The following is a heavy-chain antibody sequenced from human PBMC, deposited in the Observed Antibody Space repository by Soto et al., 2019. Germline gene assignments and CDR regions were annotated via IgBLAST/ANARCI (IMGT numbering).Heavy chain of an antibody. J-gene: IGHJ4*02. V-gene: IGHV1-3*01. CDR2: INAGNGNT. CDR1: GYTFTSYA. CDR3: AGDEGGGSTAAAGNFDY. D-gene: IGHD6-13*01. Sequence: ASVKVSCKASGYTFTSYAMHWVRQAPGQRLEWMGWINAGNGNTNYAQKFQGWVTITRDTSVSTAYMELSSLRSNDTAVYFCAGDEGGGSTAAAGNFDYWGQGTLVTVSS.